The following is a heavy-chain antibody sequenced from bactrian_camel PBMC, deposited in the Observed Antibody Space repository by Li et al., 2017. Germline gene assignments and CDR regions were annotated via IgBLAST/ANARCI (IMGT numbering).Heavy chain of an antibody. CDR2: QDYDGTI. J-gene: IGHJ4*01. CDR1: GYTSFIDC. CDR3: AADHNRGCMGWPTVEYDI. D-gene: IGHD3*01. V-gene: IGHV3S53*01. Sequence: VQLVESGGGLVQPGGSLRLSCTYSGYTSFIDCMGWFRQAPGKKREGLASQDYDGTITYARSVKGRFTITQDNGKNTVYLQMNNLKPEDTAMYYCAADHNRGCMGWPTVEYDITGQGTQVTVS.